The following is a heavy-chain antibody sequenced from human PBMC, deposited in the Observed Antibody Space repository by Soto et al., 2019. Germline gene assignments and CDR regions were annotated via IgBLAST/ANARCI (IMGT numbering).Heavy chain of an antibody. Sequence: TLSLSCAVSGGSICSCGYYWSWIRQHPGKGLEWIGYIYYSGSTYYNPSLKSRVTISVDTSKNQFSLKLSSVTAADTAVYYCARVDSSGYFGGYYYGMDVWGQGTTVTVSS. CDR1: GGSICSCGYY. V-gene: IGHV4-31*11. D-gene: IGHD3-22*01. CDR3: ARVDSSGYFGGYYYGMDV. CDR2: IYYSGST. J-gene: IGHJ6*02.